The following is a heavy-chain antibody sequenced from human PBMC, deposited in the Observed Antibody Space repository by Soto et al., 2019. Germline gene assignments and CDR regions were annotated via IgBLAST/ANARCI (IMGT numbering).Heavy chain of an antibody. CDR3: ARVSSSGWFSGISSAFDI. CDR1: GGTFSSYA. Sequence: QVQLVESGAEVKKPGSSVKVSCKASGGTFSSYAISWVRQAPGQGLEWMGGIIPIFGTANYAQKFQGRVTIPADESTSTAYMELSSLRSQDTAVYYCARVSSSGWFSGISSAFDIWGQGTMVTVSS. D-gene: IGHD6-19*01. V-gene: IGHV1-69*01. CDR2: IIPIFGTA. J-gene: IGHJ3*02.